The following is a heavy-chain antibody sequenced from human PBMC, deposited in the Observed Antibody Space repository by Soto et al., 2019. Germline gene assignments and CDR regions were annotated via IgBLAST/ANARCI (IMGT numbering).Heavy chain of an antibody. CDR2: ISSSSSTI. J-gene: IGHJ6*02. V-gene: IGHV3-48*02. CDR1: GFTFSSYS. CDR3: ARDLRIAAAGTPYYYGMDV. D-gene: IGHD6-13*01. Sequence: GGSLRLSCAASGFTFSSYSMNWVRQAPGKGLEWVSYISSSSSTIYYADSVKGRFTISRDNAKNTLYLQMNSLRDEDTAVYYCARDLRIAAAGTPYYYGMDVWGQGTTVTVSS.